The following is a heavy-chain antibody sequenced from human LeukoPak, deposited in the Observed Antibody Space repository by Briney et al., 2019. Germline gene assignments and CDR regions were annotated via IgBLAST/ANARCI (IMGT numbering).Heavy chain of an antibody. CDR3: AKQEGWDLGDYYADH. Sequence: GRSLRLSCTASGFTFKDYATSWVRQAPGKGLEWISTIFGDGGGDYYADSVRGRFTMSRDNSKNTLYLQMNSLRGDDTAVYYCAKQEGWDLGDYYADHWGRGTLVTVSS. CDR2: IFGDGGGD. CDR1: GFTFKDYA. J-gene: IGHJ5*02. D-gene: IGHD1-26*01. V-gene: IGHV3-23*01.